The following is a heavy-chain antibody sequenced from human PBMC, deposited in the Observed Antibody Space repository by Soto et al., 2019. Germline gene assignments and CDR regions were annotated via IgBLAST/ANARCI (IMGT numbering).Heavy chain of an antibody. D-gene: IGHD1-1*01. V-gene: IGHV1-8*01. CDR2: MNPNSGNT. CDR1: GYTFTSYD. CDR3: ARERTGTTSMDV. J-gene: IGHJ6*02. Sequence: QVQLVQSGAEVKKPGASVKVSCKASGYTFTSYDINSVRQATGQGLEWMGWMNPNSGNTGYAQKFQGRVTMTRNTSTSTAYTERSTLRAEDTPVYYSARERTGTTSMDVWGQGTTVTVSS.